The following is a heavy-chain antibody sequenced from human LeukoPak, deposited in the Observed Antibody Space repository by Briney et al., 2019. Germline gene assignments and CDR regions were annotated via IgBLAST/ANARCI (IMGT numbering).Heavy chain of an antibody. CDR3: AKSTTRYDSSGYFDY. D-gene: IGHD3-22*01. CDR1: GFTFNSYA. J-gene: IGHJ4*02. Sequence: GGSLRLSCAASGFTFNSYAMHWVRQAPGKGLEWVAVISYDGSNKYYADSVKGRFTISRDNSKNTLYLQMNCLRAEDTAVYYCAKSTTRYDSSGYFDYWGQGTLVTVSS. V-gene: IGHV3-30-3*02. CDR2: ISYDGSNK.